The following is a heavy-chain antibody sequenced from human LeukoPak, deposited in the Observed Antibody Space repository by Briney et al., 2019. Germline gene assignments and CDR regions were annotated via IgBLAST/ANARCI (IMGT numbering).Heavy chain of an antibody. V-gene: IGHV3-23*01. D-gene: IGHD5-24*01. CDR3: ASERSTSMTDY. CDR2: VSISGSST. J-gene: IGHJ4*02. CDR1: GVTFSSYG. Sequence: GRSLRLSCAASGVTFSSYGMSWVRLAPRKGLELVSVVSISGSSTYYSDSVKGRFNISRPNSKNTLYLQMNPLRAEDTAIVYCASERSTSMTDYWGQGTLVTVSS.